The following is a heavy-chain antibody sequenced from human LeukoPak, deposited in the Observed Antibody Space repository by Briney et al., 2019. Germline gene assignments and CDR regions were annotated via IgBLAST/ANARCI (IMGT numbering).Heavy chain of an antibody. D-gene: IGHD4-17*01. J-gene: IGHJ3*02. CDR1: GFTFDDYA. CDR3: ARGPTVTTDAFDI. Sequence: HPGGSLRLSCAASGFTFDDYAMHWVRQAPGKGLEWVSGISWNSGSIGYADSVKGRFTISRDNSKNTLYLQMNSLRAEDTAAYYCARGPTVTTDAFDIWGQGTMVTVSS. V-gene: IGHV3-9*01. CDR2: ISWNSGSI.